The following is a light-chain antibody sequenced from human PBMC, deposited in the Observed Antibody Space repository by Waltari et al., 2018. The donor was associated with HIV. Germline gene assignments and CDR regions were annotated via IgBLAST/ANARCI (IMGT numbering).Light chain of an antibody. CDR1: ISHIGRNT. J-gene: IGLJ2*01. V-gene: IGLV1-44*01. CDR2: SNN. CDR3: ATWDDRLKAVL. Sequence: QSVLTQPPSASGTPGQRLVLSRSGSISHIGRNTANWYQQLPGTAPQLLFYSNNQRPVGVPDRFSGSKSGTSASLAISGLQSDDEADYYCATWDDRLKAVLFGGGTRVTVV.